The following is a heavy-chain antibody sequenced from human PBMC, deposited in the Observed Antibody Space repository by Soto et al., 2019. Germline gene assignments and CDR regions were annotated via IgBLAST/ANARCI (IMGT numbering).Heavy chain of an antibody. Sequence: PGGSLRLSCAASGFTVSSFWMSGVRQAPGKRPEWVATLNQDGSAKYYVDSVKGRFTISRDNTEYSLYLQMNSLSPEDTAIYYCACGSTSRSVFGPWGRGTLVTVSS. J-gene: IGHJ5*02. CDR1: GFTVSSFW. D-gene: IGHD1-1*01. V-gene: IGHV3-7*01. CDR2: LNQDGSAK. CDR3: ACGSTSRSVFGP.